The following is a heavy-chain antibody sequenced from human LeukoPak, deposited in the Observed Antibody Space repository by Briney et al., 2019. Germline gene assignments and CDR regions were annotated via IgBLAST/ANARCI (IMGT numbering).Heavy chain of an antibody. Sequence: GGSLRLSCAASGFTFSSYSMNWVRQAQGKGLEWVSSTSSSSSYIYYADSVKGRFTISRDNAKNSLYLQMNSLRAEDTAVYYCARARLVIGTYYYYGMDVWGQGATFSVSS. CDR1: GFTFSSYS. CDR2: TSSSSSYI. J-gene: IGHJ6*02. CDR3: ARARLVIGTYYYYGMDV. D-gene: IGHD3-9*01. V-gene: IGHV3-21*01.